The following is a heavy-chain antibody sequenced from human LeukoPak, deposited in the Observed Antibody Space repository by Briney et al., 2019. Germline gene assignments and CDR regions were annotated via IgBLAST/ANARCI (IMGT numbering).Heavy chain of an antibody. CDR3: ARDTSFNGERLHFIDY. CDR2: ISYDGSNK. Sequence: PGRSLRLSCAASGFTFSSYAMHWVRQAPGKGLEWVAVISYDGSNKYYADSVKGRFTISRDNSKNTLYLQMNSLRAEDTAVYYCARDTSFNGERLHFIDYWGQGTQVTVSS. J-gene: IGHJ4*02. CDR1: GFTFSSYA. V-gene: IGHV3-30-3*01. D-gene: IGHD5-24*01.